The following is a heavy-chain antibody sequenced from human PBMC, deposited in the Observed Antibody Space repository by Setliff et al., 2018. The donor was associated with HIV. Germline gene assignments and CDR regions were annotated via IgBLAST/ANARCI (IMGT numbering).Heavy chain of an antibody. Sequence: GESLKISCQGYGYTFSNRWIGWVRQVPGKGLEWMGKVRPRDSDVRYNPSFQGQVTLSADKSINTVYLQWTSLKASDTAMYYCATRRLGYTGLDSWGQGTLVTVSS. CDR2: VRPRDSDV. D-gene: IGHD5-12*01. CDR1: GYTFSNRW. CDR3: ATRRLGYTGLDS. V-gene: IGHV5-51*01. J-gene: IGHJ5*01.